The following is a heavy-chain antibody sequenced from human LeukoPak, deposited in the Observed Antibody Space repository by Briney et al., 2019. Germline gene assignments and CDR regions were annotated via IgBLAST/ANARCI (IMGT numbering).Heavy chain of an antibody. Sequence: GGSLRLSCAASGFTFTSYSMNWVRQAPGKGLEWVSTISGGGGSTYYADSVKGRFTVPRDNSKNTLYLQVNSLRAEDTAVYYCAKGGKWDVTPFDYWGQGTLVTVSS. V-gene: IGHV3-23*01. CDR2: ISGGGGST. J-gene: IGHJ4*02. CDR3: AKGGKWDVTPFDY. CDR1: GFTFTSYS. D-gene: IGHD1-26*01.